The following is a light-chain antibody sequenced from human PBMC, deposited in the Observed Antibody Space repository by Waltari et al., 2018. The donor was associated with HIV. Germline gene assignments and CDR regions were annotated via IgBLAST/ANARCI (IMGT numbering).Light chain of an antibody. CDR1: RSNIGKNF. V-gene: IGLV1-47*01. Sequence: QSVLTQPPSASGTPGQRVTISCSGSRSNIGKNFIYWYQQFPGTAPKLLIYRNDQRPSGVPDRFSGSKSGTPASLAISGLRSEDEADYYCATWDDSLSGWVFGGGTKLTVL. J-gene: IGLJ3*02. CDR2: RND. CDR3: ATWDDSLSGWV.